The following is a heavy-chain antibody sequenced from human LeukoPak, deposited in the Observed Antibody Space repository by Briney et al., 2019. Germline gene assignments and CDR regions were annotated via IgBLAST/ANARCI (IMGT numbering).Heavy chain of an antibody. D-gene: IGHD3-3*01. V-gene: IGHV3-33*01. CDR2: IWYDRSNK. J-gene: IGHJ4*02. CDR3: ARGKFGVVIIVDDY. CDR1: GFTFSSYG. Sequence: GGSLRLSCAASGFTFSSYGMHWVRQAPGEGLEWVAVIWYDRSNKYYADSVKGRFTISRDNSKNTLYLQMNSLRAEDTAVYYCARGKFGVVIIVDDYWGQGTLVTVSS.